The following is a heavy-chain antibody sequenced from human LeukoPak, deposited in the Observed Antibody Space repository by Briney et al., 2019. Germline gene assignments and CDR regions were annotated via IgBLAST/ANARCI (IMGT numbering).Heavy chain of an antibody. CDR3: ARDGHYYYYYMDV. V-gene: IGHV3-7*01. Sequence: GGSLRLSCAASGMTFSSHWMTWVRQTPGKGLEWLATIKSDGSEIYYLDSVKGRFTISRDNAKNSLYLQMNSLRAEDTAVYYCARDGHYYYYYMDVWGKGTTVTVSS. J-gene: IGHJ6*03. CDR1: GMTFSSHW. CDR2: IKSDGSEI. D-gene: IGHD3/OR15-3a*01.